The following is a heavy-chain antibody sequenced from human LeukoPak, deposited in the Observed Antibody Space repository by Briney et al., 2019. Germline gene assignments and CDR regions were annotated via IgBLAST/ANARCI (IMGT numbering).Heavy chain of an antibody. J-gene: IGHJ4*02. CDR2: ISAYNGNT. CDR3: ARSEVGYCSSTSCYHFDY. V-gene: IGHV1-18*01. Sequence: ASVKVSCKASGYTFTSYGISWVRQAPGQGLEWMGWISAYNGNTNYAQKLQGRVTMTTDTSTSTAYMELRSLRSDDTAVYYCARSEVGYCSSTSCYHFDYWGQGTLVTVSS. D-gene: IGHD2-2*01. CDR1: GYTFTSYG.